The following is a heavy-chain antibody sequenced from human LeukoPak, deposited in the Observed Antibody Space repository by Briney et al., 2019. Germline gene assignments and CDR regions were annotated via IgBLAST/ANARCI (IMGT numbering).Heavy chain of an antibody. CDR2: IYYSGST. J-gene: IGHJ4*02. Sequence: PSETLSLTCTVSGGSISSYYWSWIRQPPGKGLGWIGYIYYSGSTNYNPSLKSRVTISVDTSKNQFSLKLSSVTAADTAVYFCARKADYGAYFDYWGQGTLVTVSS. D-gene: IGHD4-17*01. V-gene: IGHV4-59*12. CDR1: GGSISSYY. CDR3: ARKADYGAYFDY.